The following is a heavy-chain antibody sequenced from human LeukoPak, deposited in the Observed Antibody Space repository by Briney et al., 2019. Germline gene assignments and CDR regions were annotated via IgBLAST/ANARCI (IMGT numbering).Heavy chain of an antibody. V-gene: IGHV4-4*07. CDR2: IYTSGST. CDR3: AREGYDYGDPYYFDY. J-gene: IGHJ4*02. Sequence: PSETLSLTCTVSGGSISSYYWSWIRQPAGKGLEWIGRIYTSGSTNYNPSLKSRVTMSVDTSKNQFPLKLSSVTAADTAVYYCAREGYDYGDPYYFDYWGQGTLVTVSS. D-gene: IGHD4-17*01. CDR1: GGSISSYY.